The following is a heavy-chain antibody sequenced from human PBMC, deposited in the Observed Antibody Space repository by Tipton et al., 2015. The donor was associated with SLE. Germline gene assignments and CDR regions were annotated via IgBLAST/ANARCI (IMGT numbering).Heavy chain of an antibody. J-gene: IGHJ4*02. V-gene: IGHV5-51*01. CDR2: IYPDDSDT. D-gene: IGHD1-26*01. CDR1: GYSFNTYW. CDR3: ARGSQGGSYSFDY. Sequence: QLVQSGAGVKKPGESLKISCKGFGYSFNTYWIAWVRQMPGKGLEWVGIIYPDDSDTRYSPSFQGQVTISADKSIDTAYLQWDSLRASDTAMYYCARGSQGGSYSFDYWGQGTLVTVPS.